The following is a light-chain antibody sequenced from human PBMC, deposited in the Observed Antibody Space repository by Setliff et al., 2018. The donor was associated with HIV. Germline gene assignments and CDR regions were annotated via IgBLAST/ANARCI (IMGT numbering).Light chain of an antibody. J-gene: IGLJ1*01. CDR2: DVI. Sequence: QSALAQPASVSGSPGQSITISCTGSSSDVGSYDYVSWYQRFPGKAPKLIIYDVISRPSGISSRFSGSKSGNTASLTISGLQAEDEADYFCSSYRNSDPFYVFGTGTKVTVL. CDR3: SSYRNSDPFYV. CDR1: SSDVGSYDY. V-gene: IGLV2-14*03.